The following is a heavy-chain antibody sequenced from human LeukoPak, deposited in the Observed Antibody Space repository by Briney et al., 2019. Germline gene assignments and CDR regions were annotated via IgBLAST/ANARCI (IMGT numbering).Heavy chain of an antibody. J-gene: IGHJ4*02. Sequence: PGGSLRLSCAASGLAFNTYWMHWVRQAPGKGLVWVSRIKSDGSDTTYTDSVKGRFTISRDNAKNTLYLQMNSLSAEDTAMYFCARDRGYTFDYWGQGTLVTVSS. CDR1: GLAFNTYW. CDR3: ARDRGYTFDY. V-gene: IGHV3-74*01. CDR2: IKSDGSDT. D-gene: IGHD3-22*01.